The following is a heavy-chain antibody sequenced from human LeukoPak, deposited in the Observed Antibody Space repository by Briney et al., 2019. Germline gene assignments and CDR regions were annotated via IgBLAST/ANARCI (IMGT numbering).Heavy chain of an antibody. Sequence: GESLQISCQGSGYSFTSYWISWVRQMPGKGLEWMGRIDPSDSYTNCSPSFQGHVTISADKSISTAYLQWSSLKASDTAMYYCARHVDSGWYGPEGGSDYWGQGTLVTVSS. CDR3: ARHVDSGWYGPEGGSDY. CDR2: IDPSDSYT. CDR1: GYSFTSYW. D-gene: IGHD6-19*01. V-gene: IGHV5-10-1*01. J-gene: IGHJ4*02.